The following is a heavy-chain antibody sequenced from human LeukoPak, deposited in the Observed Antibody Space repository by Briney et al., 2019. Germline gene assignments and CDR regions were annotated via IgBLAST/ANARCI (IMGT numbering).Heavy chain of an antibody. CDR3: ARVGGYGYEDYFDY. J-gene: IGHJ4*02. Sequence: GGSLRLSCAPSGFSLRSLEMRWVRQAPGKGLEWVSYISSGGENIHYADSVKGGLTISRDKAKKSLYLQMSSLRVEDTAVYYCARVGGYGYEDYFDYWGQGTLVTVSS. D-gene: IGHD5-18*01. V-gene: IGHV3-48*03. CDR2: ISSGGENI. CDR1: GFSLRSLE.